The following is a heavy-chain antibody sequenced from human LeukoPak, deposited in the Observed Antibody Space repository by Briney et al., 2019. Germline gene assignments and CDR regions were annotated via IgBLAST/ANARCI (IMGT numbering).Heavy chain of an antibody. D-gene: IGHD1-26*01. CDR3: ARGAYAKEELAPPGWDY. Sequence: ASVKVSCKASGYTFTGYYMHWVRQAPGQGLEWMGWINPSGGSTSYAQKFQGRVTMTRDTSTSTVYMELSSLRFEDTAVYYCARGAYAKEELAPPGWDYWGQGTLVTVSS. V-gene: IGHV1-46*01. CDR1: GYTFTGYY. CDR2: INPSGGST. J-gene: IGHJ4*02.